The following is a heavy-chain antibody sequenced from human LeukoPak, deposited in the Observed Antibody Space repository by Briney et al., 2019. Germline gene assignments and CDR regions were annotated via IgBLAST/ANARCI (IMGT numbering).Heavy chain of an antibody. CDR2: ISLDSGNT. CDR3: ARVTYLRPYQLDY. CDR1: GYTFANYG. V-gene: IGHV1-18*01. J-gene: IGHJ4*02. D-gene: IGHD2-2*01. Sequence: ASVKVSCKASGYTFANYGINWVRQAPGQGLEWMGWISLDSGNTGYAQRVQGRVTLTTDTSTSTAYMELSSLRSDDTAVYFCARVTYLRPYQLDYWGQGTLVSISS.